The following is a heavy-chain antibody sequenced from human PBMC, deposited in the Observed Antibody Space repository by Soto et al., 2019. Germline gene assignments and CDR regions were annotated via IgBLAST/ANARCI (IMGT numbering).Heavy chain of an antibody. Sequence: QVQLQESGPGLVKPSQTLSLTCTVSGGSISSGTYYWPWARQRPGGGRERFGFISHSGRTYYNPSLKSRAAISVDTSENQFSLRLSSVTAADTAVYFCARDSDYCTGGSCYGNFDFWGQGTLVTVSS. V-gene: IGHV4-31*03. CDR3: ARDSDYCTGGSCYGNFDF. CDR1: GGSISSGTYY. J-gene: IGHJ4*02. CDR2: ISHSGRT. D-gene: IGHD2-15*01.